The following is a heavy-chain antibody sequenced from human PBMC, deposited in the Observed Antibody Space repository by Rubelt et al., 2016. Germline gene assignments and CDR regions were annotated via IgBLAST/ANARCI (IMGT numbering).Heavy chain of an antibody. J-gene: IGHJ4*02. D-gene: IGHD4-17*01. CDR3: ARKSYGDTGYYFDY. CDR2: IIPIVGTA. Sequence: QVQLVQSGAEVKKPGSSVKVSCKASGGTFSRYAISWVRQAPGQGLEWMGGIIPIVGTANYAQKFPGRVTITADESTSTAYMELRSLRSEDTAVYYCARKSYGDTGYYFDYWGQGTLVTVSS. V-gene: IGHV1-69*01. CDR1: GGTFSRYA.